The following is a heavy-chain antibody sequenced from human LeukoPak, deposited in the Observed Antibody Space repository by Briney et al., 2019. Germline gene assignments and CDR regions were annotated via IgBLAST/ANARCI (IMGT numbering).Heavy chain of an antibody. Sequence: GGSLRLSCAASGFTFSSYSMNWVRQAPGKGLEWVSYISSSSSSTIYYADSVKGRFTISRDNAKNSLYLQMNSLRAEDTAVYYCASLEDYYYYMDVWGKGTTVTVSS. CDR2: ISSSSSSTI. CDR3: ASLEDYYYYMDV. V-gene: IGHV3-48*01. CDR1: GFTFSSYS. J-gene: IGHJ6*03.